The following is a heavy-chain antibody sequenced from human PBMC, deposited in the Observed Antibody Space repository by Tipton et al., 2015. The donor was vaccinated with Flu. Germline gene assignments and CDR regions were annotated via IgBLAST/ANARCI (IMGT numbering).Heavy chain of an antibody. CDR2: LYGSGYT. J-gene: IGHJ4*02. D-gene: IGHD4-23*01. V-gene: IGHV3-53*04. CDR1: GLTVTSSF. CDR3: VRPQVVGTPKQPEFDS. Sequence: VQLVQSGGTLVQPGGSLTLSCAASGLTVTSSFMAWVRQAPGRGLEWVSVLYGSGYTQYADSMKGRFTISRDNTKNSLYLQMNSLRPEDSAVYYCVRPQVVGTPKQPEFDSWGQGTLVTVSS.